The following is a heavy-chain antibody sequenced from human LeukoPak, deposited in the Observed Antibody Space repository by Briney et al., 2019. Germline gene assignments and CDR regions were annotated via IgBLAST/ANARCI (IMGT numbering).Heavy chain of an antibody. D-gene: IGHD2-15*01. CDR3: VRDGMGAIVYDY. Sequence: GGSLRLSCVGSGFTVSDNYMNWVRQTPGKGLEWVSVIYTTEQTYYADSVKGRFTISRNNSKNTVYLQMNGLRAEDTAMYYCVRDGMGAIVYDYWGQGTLVTVSS. CDR2: IYTTEQT. CDR1: GFTVSDNY. V-gene: IGHV3-66*01. J-gene: IGHJ4*02.